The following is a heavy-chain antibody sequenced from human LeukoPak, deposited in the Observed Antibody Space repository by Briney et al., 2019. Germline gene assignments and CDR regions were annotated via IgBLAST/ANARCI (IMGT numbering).Heavy chain of an antibody. Sequence: SQTLPLTCAISGDSVSSNSVTWNWIRQSPSRGLEWLGRTYYRSTWYNDYAVSVRGRITVNPDTSKNQFSLHLNSVTPEDTAVYYCARRLTQYDCFDPWGQGILVTVSS. V-gene: IGHV6-1*01. CDR1: GDSVSSNSVT. CDR2: TYYRSTWYN. CDR3: ARRLTQYDCFDP. J-gene: IGHJ5*02. D-gene: IGHD2-2*01.